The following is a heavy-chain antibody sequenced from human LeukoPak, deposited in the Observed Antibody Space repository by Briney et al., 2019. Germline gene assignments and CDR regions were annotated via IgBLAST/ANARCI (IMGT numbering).Heavy chain of an antibody. CDR2: IYHSGGT. J-gene: IGHJ4*02. CDR3: AGASYGSGSYGGYYFDY. Sequence: SETLSLTCTVSGYSISSGYYWGWIRQPPGKGPEWIGSIYHSGGTYYNPSLKSRVTISVDTSKNQFSLKLSSVTAADTAVYYCAGASYGSGSYGGYYFDYWGQGTLVTVSS. V-gene: IGHV4-38-2*02. CDR1: GYSISSGYY. D-gene: IGHD3-10*01.